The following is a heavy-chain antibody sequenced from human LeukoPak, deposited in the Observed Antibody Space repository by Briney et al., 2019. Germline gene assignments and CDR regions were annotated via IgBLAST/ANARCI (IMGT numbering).Heavy chain of an antibody. CDR1: GGSLNNDY. Sequence: SETLSLTCTVSGGSLNNDYFTWVRQPAGKGLEWIGRIHSGGTTNYNPSFKSRLTLSVDTSKNEISPRLTSVTAADTALYYCARGYYDSSGYYSHFDYWGQGTLVTVSS. CDR3: ARGYYDSSGYYSHFDY. D-gene: IGHD3-22*01. V-gene: IGHV4-4*07. J-gene: IGHJ4*02. CDR2: IHSGGTT.